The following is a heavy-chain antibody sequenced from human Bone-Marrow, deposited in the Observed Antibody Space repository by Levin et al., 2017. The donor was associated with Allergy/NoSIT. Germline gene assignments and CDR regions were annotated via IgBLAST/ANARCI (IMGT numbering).Heavy chain of an antibody. CDR1: GFTFSSYA. Sequence: GESLKISCAASGFTFSSYAMHWVRQAPGKGLEWVAVISYDGSNKYYADSVKGRFTISRDNSKNTLYLQMNSLRAEDTAVYYFARDGHRYSGYDFFLRRPRDGYNNQDAFDIWGQGTMVTVSS. J-gene: IGHJ3*02. CDR3: ARDGHRYSGYDFFLRRPRDGYNNQDAFDI. V-gene: IGHV3-30-3*01. CDR2: ISYDGSNK. D-gene: IGHD5-12*01.